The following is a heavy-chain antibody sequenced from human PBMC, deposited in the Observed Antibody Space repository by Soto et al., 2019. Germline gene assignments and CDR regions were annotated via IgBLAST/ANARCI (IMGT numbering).Heavy chain of an antibody. CDR2: IYSGGST. CDR1: GFTVSSNY. CDR3: ARDINSVVGWTYGMDV. V-gene: IGHV3-53*04. Sequence: EVQLVESGGGLVQPGGSLRLSCAASGFTVSSNYMSWVRQAPGKGLEWVSVIYSGGSTYYADSVKGRFTISRHNSKNTLYLQRNSLRAEDTAVYYCARDINSVVGWTYGMDVWGQGTTVTVSS. D-gene: IGHD2-15*01. J-gene: IGHJ6*02.